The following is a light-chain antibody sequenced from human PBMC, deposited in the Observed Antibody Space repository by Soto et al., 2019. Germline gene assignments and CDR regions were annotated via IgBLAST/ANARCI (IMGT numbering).Light chain of an antibody. CDR1: QSVGSNY. J-gene: IGKJ3*01. CDR2: GAS. CDR3: QQYTTSPFT. V-gene: IGKV3-20*01. Sequence: EIVLTQSPGTLSLSPGERATLYCRASQSVGSNYLAWYQQKPGQAPRVLIYGASSRATGIPDRFSGSGSGADFTLTISRLEPEDFEVHYCQQYTTSPFTLGPGTNVDIK.